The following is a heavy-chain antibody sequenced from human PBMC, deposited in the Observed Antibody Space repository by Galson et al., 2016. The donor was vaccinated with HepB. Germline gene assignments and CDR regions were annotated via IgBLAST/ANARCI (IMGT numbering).Heavy chain of an antibody. CDR2: INAGNGNT. Sequence: SVKVSCKAPGYTSTSYAMHWVRQAPGQRLEWMGWINAGNGNTKYSQKFQGRVTITRDTSASTAYMELRSLRSEDTAVYYCARVGGRVVGATTLNYWGQGTLVTVSS. CDR3: ARVGGRVVGATTLNY. V-gene: IGHV1-3*01. D-gene: IGHD1-26*01. CDR1: GYTSTSYA. J-gene: IGHJ4*02.